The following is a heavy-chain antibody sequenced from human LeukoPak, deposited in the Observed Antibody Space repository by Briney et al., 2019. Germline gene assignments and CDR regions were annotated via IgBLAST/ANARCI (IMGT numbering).Heavy chain of an antibody. Sequence: ASVKVSCKASGYTFTSYTMHWVRQAPGQGLEWMGWIDTNAGNPTYAQGFTGRFVFSLDTSVTTAYLQISSLKAEDTAVCYCARYYYDSRGYPQFDYWGQGTLVTVSS. J-gene: IGHJ4*02. CDR3: ARYYYDSRGYPQFDY. CDR1: GYTFTSYT. CDR2: IDTNAGNP. D-gene: IGHD3-22*01. V-gene: IGHV7-4-1*02.